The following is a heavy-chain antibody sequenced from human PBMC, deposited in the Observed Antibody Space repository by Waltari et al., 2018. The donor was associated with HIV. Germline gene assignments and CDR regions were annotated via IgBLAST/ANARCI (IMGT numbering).Heavy chain of an antibody. J-gene: IGHJ5*02. CDR3: ARDTPDAYYYDTSGYWS. V-gene: IGHV1-2*02. CDR2: INPNSGGT. Sequence: QVQLVQSGAEVKKSGASVKVSCKASGYTFTGYYMPWVRQAPGQGLEWMGWINPNSGGTNYAQKFQGRVTMTRDTSISTAYMELSRLRSDDTAVYYCARDTPDAYYYDTSGYWSWGQGTLVTVSS. CDR1: GYTFTGYY. D-gene: IGHD3-22*01.